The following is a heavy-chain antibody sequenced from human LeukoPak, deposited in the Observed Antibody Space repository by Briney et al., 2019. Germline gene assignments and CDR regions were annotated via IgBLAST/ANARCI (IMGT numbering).Heavy chain of an antibody. V-gene: IGHV1-69*05. CDR3: VGYCSRTSCYNVY. D-gene: IGHD2-2*02. Sequence: SVKVSCKASGGTFSSYAISWVRQAPGQGLEWMGGIIPIFGTANYAQKFQGRVTITTDESTSTAYMELSSLRSEDTAVYYCVGYCSRTSCYNVYWGQGTLVTVSS. CDR2: IIPIFGTA. CDR1: GGTFSSYA. J-gene: IGHJ4*02.